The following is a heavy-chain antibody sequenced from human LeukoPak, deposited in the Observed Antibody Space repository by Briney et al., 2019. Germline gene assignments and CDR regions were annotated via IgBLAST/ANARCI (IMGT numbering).Heavy chain of an antibody. J-gene: IGHJ3*02. CDR1: GGSFSGYY. Sequence: SETLSLTCAVYGGSFSGYYWSWIRQPPGKGLEWIGEINHSGSTNYNPSLKSRVTISVDTSKNQFSLKLSSVTAADTAVYYCARVGPYYCDSSGYYYPAPFDIWGQGTMVTVSS. D-gene: IGHD3-22*01. CDR3: ARVGPYYCDSSGYYYPAPFDI. CDR2: INHSGST. V-gene: IGHV4-34*01.